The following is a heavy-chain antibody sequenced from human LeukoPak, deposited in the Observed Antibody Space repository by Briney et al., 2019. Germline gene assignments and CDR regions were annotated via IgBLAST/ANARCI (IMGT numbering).Heavy chain of an antibody. Sequence: GASVKVSCKASGYTFTTYYMHWVRHAPGQGLEWMGWINPKHGGATYAQKFQGRVTMTRATFTSTAYMELSSLTSDDTAVYYCTPGTFSYDQWGQGTLVTVSS. CDR3: TPGTFSYDQ. D-gene: IGHD2/OR15-2a*01. CDR1: GYTFTTYY. CDR2: INPKHGGA. J-gene: IGHJ4*02. V-gene: IGHV1-2*02.